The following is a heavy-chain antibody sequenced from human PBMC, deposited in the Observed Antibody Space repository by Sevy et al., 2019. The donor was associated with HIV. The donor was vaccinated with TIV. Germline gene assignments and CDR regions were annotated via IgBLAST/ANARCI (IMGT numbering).Heavy chain of an antibody. D-gene: IGHD6-19*01. CDR1: GFTFSSYA. Sequence: GGSLRLSCAASGFTFSSYAMSWVRQAPGKGLEWVSAISGSGGSTYYADSVKGRFTISRDNSKNTPYLQMNSLRAGDTAVYYCAKGRYSSGWFDYWGQGTLVTVSS. CDR3: AKGRYSSGWFDY. CDR2: ISGSGGST. V-gene: IGHV3-23*01. J-gene: IGHJ4*02.